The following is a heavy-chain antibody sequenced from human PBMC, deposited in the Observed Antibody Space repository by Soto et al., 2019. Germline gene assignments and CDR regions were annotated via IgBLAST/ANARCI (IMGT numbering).Heavy chain of an antibody. Sequence: QVQLVQSGAEVKKPGSSVKVSCKASGGTFSSYAISWVRQAPGQGLEWMGGIIPIFGTANYAQKFQGRVTITADESTSTAYMELSSLRSEDTAVYYCARSIPNIAAAGTSAPGPHSYDAFDIWGQGTMVTVSS. V-gene: IGHV1-69*01. J-gene: IGHJ3*02. D-gene: IGHD6-13*01. CDR2: IIPIFGTA. CDR3: ARSIPNIAAAGTSAPGPHSYDAFDI. CDR1: GGTFSSYA.